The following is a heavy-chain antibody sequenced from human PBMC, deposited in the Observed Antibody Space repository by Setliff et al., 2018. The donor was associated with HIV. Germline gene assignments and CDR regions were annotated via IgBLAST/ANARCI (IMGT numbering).Heavy chain of an antibody. CDR1: GGSFSGYY. CDR2: INHSGST. J-gene: IGHJ4*02. Sequence: PSETLSLTCAVYGGSFSGYYWIRIRQPPGKGLEWIGEINHSGSTNYNPSLKSRVTMSLDTSKNQISLKLSSVTAADTAVYFCARASYYDSGSSPLGYWGQGTLVTVSS. D-gene: IGHD3-10*01. V-gene: IGHV4-34*01. CDR3: ARASYYDSGSSPLGY.